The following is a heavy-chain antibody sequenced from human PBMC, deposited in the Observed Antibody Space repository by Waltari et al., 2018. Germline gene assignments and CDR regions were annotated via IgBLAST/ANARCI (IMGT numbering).Heavy chain of an antibody. V-gene: IGHV4-34*01. D-gene: IGHD4-17*01. CDR2: INHSGST. CDR3: ARYARMPYGGKKGAFDI. Sequence: QVQLQQWGAGLLKPSETLSPTCAVYGGSFSGYYWSWIRQPPGKGLEWIGEINHSGSTNDNPSLKSRVTISVDTSKNQCSLKLSSVTAADTAVYYCARYARMPYGGKKGAFDIWGQGTMVTVSS. CDR1: GGSFSGYY. J-gene: IGHJ3*02.